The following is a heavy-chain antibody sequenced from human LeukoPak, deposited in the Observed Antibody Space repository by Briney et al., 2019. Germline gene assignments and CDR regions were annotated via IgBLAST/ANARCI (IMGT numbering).Heavy chain of an antibody. V-gene: IGHV3-15*01. CDR2: IKRKTEGGTT. CDR3: TPAVCGADCYYDS. J-gene: IGHJ4*02. CDR1: VFTFSNAW. D-gene: IGHD2-21*02. Sequence: YPGVPLRLSCAASVFTFSNAWMSGVRQAPGEGLEGFGRIKRKTEGGTTDYAAPVKGRFTISRDDTKNTLYLQMNSLKTEDTAVYYCTPAVCGADCYYDSWGQGTLVTVSS.